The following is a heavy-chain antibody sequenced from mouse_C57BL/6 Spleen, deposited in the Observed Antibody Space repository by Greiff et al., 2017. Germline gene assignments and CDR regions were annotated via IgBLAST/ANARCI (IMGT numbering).Heavy chain of an antibody. V-gene: IGHV1-76*01. J-gene: IGHJ2*01. D-gene: IGHD2-3*01. CDR3: ARGDGYDY. CDR2: IYPGSGNT. CDR1: GYTFTDYY. Sequence: QVQLQQSGAELVRPGASVKLSCKASGYTFTDYYINWVKQRPGQGLEWIARIYPGSGNTYYNEKFKGKATLTAGKSSSTAYMQLSSLTSEYSAVYFCARGDGYDYWGQGTTLTVSS.